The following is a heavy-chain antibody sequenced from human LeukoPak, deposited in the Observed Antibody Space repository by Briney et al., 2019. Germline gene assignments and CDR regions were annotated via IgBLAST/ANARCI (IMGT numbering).Heavy chain of an antibody. CDR2: IYSGGST. D-gene: IGHD6-19*01. J-gene: IGHJ4*02. CDR3: ARVAVAGSPSFDY. Sequence: GGSLRLSCAASGFTVSSNYMSWVRQAPGKGLEWVSVIYSGGSTYYADSVKGRFTISRDDSKNTLYLQMNSLRAEDTAVYYCARVAVAGSPSFDYWGQGTLVTVSS. CDR1: GFTVSSNY. V-gene: IGHV3-66*01.